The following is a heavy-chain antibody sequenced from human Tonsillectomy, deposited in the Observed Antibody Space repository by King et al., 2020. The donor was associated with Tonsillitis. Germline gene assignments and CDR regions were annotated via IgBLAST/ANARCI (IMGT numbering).Heavy chain of an antibody. J-gene: IGHJ4*02. D-gene: IGHD3-22*01. Sequence: VQLQESGPGLVKPSETLSLTCTVSGGSISSYYWSWIRQPPGKGLEWIGYIYYSGSTNYNPSLKSRVTISVDTSKNQFSLKLSSVTAADTAVYYCARESDYYESSGYYLGYFDYWGQGTLVTVSS. CDR1: GGSISSYY. CDR2: IYYSGST. CDR3: ARESDYYESSGYYLGYFDY. V-gene: IGHV4-59*01.